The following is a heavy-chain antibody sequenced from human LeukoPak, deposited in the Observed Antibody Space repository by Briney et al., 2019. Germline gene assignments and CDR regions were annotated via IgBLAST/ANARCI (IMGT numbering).Heavy chain of an antibody. Sequence: GGSLRLSCAASGFTFSSFGMHWVRQAPGKGLEWVAVISYDGTNKYYADSVKGRFTISRDYSKNTLFLQTNSLKAEDTALYYCAKDGLYGDFPGIWGQGTLVIVSS. D-gene: IGHD2-21*02. V-gene: IGHV3-30*18. CDR3: AKDGLYGDFPGI. J-gene: IGHJ1*01. CDR1: GFTFSSFG. CDR2: ISYDGTNK.